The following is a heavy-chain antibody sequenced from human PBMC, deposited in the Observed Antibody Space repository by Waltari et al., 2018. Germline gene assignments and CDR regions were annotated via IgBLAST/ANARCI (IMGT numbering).Heavy chain of an antibody. CDR2: MSYSGIT. J-gene: IGHJ3*02. D-gene: IGHD3-22*01. CDR3: ARAGYYDGGGYSFGAFDI. Sequence: QVQLQESGPGLVKPSETLSLICTVSGGSISSHYWNWIRQPPGKGPEWIGYMSYSGITNYNTSLKSRVTISVETSKNQFSLKLKSVTAADTAVYYCARAGYYDGGGYSFGAFDIWGQGTVVTVSS. CDR1: GGSISSHY. V-gene: IGHV4-59*11.